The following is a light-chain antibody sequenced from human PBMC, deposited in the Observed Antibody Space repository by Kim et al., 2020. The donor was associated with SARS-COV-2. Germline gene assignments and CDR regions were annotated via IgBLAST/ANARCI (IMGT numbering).Light chain of an antibody. Sequence: ALGQTVMITCQGDSLRKYYASCYQQKPGQAPILVIHGKDNRPSGIPDRFSGSSSGITASLTITGAQAEDEADYYCNSRDSSGNRLVFGGGTKVTVL. CDR3: NSRDSSGNRLV. CDR2: GKD. CDR1: SLRKYY. J-gene: IGLJ2*01. V-gene: IGLV3-19*01.